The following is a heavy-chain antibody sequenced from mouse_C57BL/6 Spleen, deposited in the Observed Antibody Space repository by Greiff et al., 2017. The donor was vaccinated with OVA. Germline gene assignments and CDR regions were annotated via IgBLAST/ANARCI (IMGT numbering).Heavy chain of an antibody. CDR1: GYAFSSSW. CDR3: ARLPDYYGSSFLYAMDY. V-gene: IGHV1-82*01. Sequence: VQLQQSGPELVKPGASVKISCKASGYAFSSSWMNWVKQRPGKGLEWIGRIYPGDGGTNYNGKFKGKATLTADKSSSTAYMQLSSLTSEDSAVYYCARLPDYYGSSFLYAMDYWGQGTSVTVSS. J-gene: IGHJ4*01. CDR2: IYPGDGGT. D-gene: IGHD1-1*01.